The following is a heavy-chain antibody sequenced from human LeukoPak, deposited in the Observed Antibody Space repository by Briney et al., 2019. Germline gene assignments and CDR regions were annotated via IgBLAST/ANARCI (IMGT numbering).Heavy chain of an antibody. CDR3: AKAEGYDILTGLDY. D-gene: IGHD3-9*01. V-gene: IGHV3-23*01. CDR1: GFTFSSYA. J-gene: IGHJ4*02. CDR2: IGASGGST. Sequence: GGSLRLSCATSGFTFSSYAMSWVRQAPGKGLEWVSGIGASGGSTYYADPVKGRFTISRDNSKNTLYLQMNSLRTEDTAVYYCAKAEGYDILTGLDYWGQGTLVTVSS.